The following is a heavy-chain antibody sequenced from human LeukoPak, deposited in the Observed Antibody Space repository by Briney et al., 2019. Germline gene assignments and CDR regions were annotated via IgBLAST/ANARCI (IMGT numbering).Heavy chain of an antibody. J-gene: IGHJ4*02. V-gene: IGHV4-39*02. Sequence: SETLSLTFTVSGVSIGSSSFYWGCIRQPPGKGLEWIGSVDYSDTTYYNPSLKSRVTISVDTSSNQFSLKLSSVTAADTAVYYCAREYSGLDYWGQGTLVTVSS. CDR1: GVSIGSSSFY. D-gene: IGHD5-12*01. CDR2: VDYSDTT. CDR3: AREYSGLDY.